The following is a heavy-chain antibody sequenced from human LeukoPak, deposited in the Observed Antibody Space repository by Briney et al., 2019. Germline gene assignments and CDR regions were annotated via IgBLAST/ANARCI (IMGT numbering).Heavy chain of an antibody. CDR3: AKDRFNDFWSGSNDDAFDI. D-gene: IGHD3-3*01. CDR2: IRYDGSNK. V-gene: IGHV3-30*02. Sequence: RAGGSLRLSCAASGFTFSSYGMHWVRQAPGKGMEWVAFIRYDGSNKYYADSVKGRFTISRDTSKNTLYLQMNSLRAEDTAVYYCAKDRFNDFWSGSNDDAFDIWGQGTMVTVSS. CDR1: GFTFSSYG. J-gene: IGHJ3*02.